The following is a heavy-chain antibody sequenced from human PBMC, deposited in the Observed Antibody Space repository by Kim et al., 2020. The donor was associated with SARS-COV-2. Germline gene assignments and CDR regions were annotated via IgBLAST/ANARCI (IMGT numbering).Heavy chain of an antibody. V-gene: IGHV4-34*01. D-gene: IGHD6-6*01. CDR3: ASIAARPVYYYYGMDV. Sequence: LKSRVTISVDTSKNQFSLKLSSVPAADTAVYYCASIAARPVYYYYGMDVWGQGTTVTVSS. J-gene: IGHJ6*02.